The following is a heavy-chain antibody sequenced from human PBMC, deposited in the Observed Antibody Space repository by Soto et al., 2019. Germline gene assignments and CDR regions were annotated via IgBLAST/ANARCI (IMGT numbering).Heavy chain of an antibody. CDR2: ISSSSSNI. CDR1: GFTFSSYG. J-gene: IGHJ4*03. Sequence: GGSLRLSCAASGFTFSSYGMNWVRQAPGKGLEWVSYISSSSSNIYYADSVKGRFTISRDNAKNSLYLQMNSLRAEDMAVYYWARWCDIERVAPGYSFDNWGQGTLVTVSS. D-gene: IGHD2-2*03. CDR3: ARWCDIERVAPGYSFDN. V-gene: IGHV3-48*04.